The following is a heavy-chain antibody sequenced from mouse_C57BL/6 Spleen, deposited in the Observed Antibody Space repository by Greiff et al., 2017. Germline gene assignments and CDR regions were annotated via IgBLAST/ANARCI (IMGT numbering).Heavy chain of an antibody. CDR3: ARSDGNYFDC. Sequence: QVQLQQSGAELVKPGASVKISCKASGYAFSSYWMNWVKQRPGQGLEWIGQIYPGDGDTNYNGKFKGKSTLTADKSSSTAYMQLSSLTSEYSAVYFCARSDGNYFDCWGQGTTLTVSS. J-gene: IGHJ2*01. CDR1: GYAFSSYW. V-gene: IGHV1-80*01. D-gene: IGHD2-1*01. CDR2: IYPGDGDT.